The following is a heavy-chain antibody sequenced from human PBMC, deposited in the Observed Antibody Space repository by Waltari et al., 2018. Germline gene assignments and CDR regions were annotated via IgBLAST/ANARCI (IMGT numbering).Heavy chain of an antibody. CDR2: MNPNSGNT. D-gene: IGHD2-21*01. V-gene: IGHV1-8*03. Sequence: QVQLVQSGAEVEKPGASVKVSCKASGYTFTSYDINWVRQATGQGLEWMGWMNPNSGNTGYAQKFQGRVTITRNTSMSTAYMELSSLRSEDTAVYYCARGGIVAADFDYWGQGTLVTVSS. CDR3: ARGGIVAADFDY. J-gene: IGHJ4*02. CDR1: GYTFTSYD.